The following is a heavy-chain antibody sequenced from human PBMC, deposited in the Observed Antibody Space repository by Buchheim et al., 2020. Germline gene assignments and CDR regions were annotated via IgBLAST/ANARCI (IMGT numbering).Heavy chain of an antibody. CDR3: AREVHTATPDY. CDR1: GFTLSSSW. V-gene: IGHV3-74*01. D-gene: IGHD2-21*02. Sequence: EVQLVESGGGLVQPGGSLRLSCVASGFTLSSSWMHWVRQVPGKGLVWVSRINSDGSITTYADSVKGRFTISRNNAKNTLTLQMNSLRDEDTAVYYCAREVHTATPDYWGQGTL. J-gene: IGHJ4*02. CDR2: INSDGSIT.